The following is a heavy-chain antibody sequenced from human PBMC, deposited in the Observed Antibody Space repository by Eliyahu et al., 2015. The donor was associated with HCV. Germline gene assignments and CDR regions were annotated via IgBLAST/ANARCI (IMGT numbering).Heavy chain of an antibody. CDR2: IXHRGST. J-gene: IGHJ5*02. V-gene: IGHV4-34*01. CDR3: ARGRGGLLRYFDWINNKGWFDP. Sequence: QVQLQQWXAGLLKPSETLSLTCXVYGGSFXGYYWXWIRQPPGKGLEXIGEIXHRGSTNYNPSLKSRVTISVDTSKNQXSLKLSSVTAADTAVYYCARGRGGLLRYFDWINNKGWFDPWGQGTLVTVSS. CDR1: GGSFXGYY. D-gene: IGHD3-9*01.